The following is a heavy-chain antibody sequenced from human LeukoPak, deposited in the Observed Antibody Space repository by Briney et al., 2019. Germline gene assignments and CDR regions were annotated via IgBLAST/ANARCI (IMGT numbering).Heavy chain of an antibody. CDR1: GFTFSDYY. CDR3: AARRQEYCSSTSCSDV. V-gene: IGHV3-11*01. CDR2: ISSSGSTI. J-gene: IGHJ6*04. D-gene: IGHD2-2*01. Sequence: GGSLRLSCAASGFTFSDYYMSWIRQAPGKGLEWVSYISSSGSTIYYADSVKGRFTIYRDNAKNSLYLQMNSLRAEDTAVYYCAARRQEYCSSTSCSDVWGKGTTVTVSS.